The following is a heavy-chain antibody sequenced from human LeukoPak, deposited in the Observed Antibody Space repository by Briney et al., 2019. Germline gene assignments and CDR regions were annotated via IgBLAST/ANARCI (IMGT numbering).Heavy chain of an antibody. D-gene: IGHD5-18*01. CDR3: VSPRGFSYGYFDY. V-gene: IGHV4-39*01. CDR2: IYYSKNT. J-gene: IGHJ4*02. Sequence: SETLSLTCTVSGGSISSSSAYWGWIRQPPGKGLQWIGSIYYSKNTYYNPSLKSRVTISADTSKNQFSLTLGSVSATDTAVYYCVSPRGFSYGYFDYWGQGTLVTVSS. CDR1: GGSISSSSAY.